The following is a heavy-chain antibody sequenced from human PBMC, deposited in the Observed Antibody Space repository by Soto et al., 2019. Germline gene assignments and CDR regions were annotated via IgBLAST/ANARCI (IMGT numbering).Heavy chain of an antibody. Sequence: QVQLVESGGGVVQPGRSLRLSCAASGFTFSSYGMHWVRQAPGKGLEWVAVISYDGSNKYYADSGKGRFTISRDNSKNTLYLQMNSLRAEDTAVYYCAKDDPYSSGWYLLDYWGQGTLVTVSS. V-gene: IGHV3-30*18. CDR1: GFTFSSYG. J-gene: IGHJ4*02. D-gene: IGHD6-19*01. CDR2: ISYDGSNK. CDR3: AKDDPYSSGWYLLDY.